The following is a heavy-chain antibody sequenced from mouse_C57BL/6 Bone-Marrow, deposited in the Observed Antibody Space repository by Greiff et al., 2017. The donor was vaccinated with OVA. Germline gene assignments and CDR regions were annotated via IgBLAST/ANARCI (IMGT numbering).Heavy chain of an antibody. CDR3: ARLGITTRWYFDV. CDR2: ISNGGGST. V-gene: IGHV5-12*01. J-gene: IGHJ1*03. Sequence: EVHLVESGGGLVQPGGSLKLSCAASGFTFSDYYMYWVRQTPEKRLEWVAYISNGGGSTYYPDTVKGRFTISRDNAKNTLYLQMSRLKSEDTAMYYCARLGITTRWYFDVWGTGTTVTVSS. D-gene: IGHD2-4*01. CDR1: GFTFSDYY.